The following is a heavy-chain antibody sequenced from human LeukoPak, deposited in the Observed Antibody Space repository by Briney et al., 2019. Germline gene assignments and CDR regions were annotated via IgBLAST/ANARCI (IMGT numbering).Heavy chain of an antibody. CDR2: IYPGDSDT. CDR1: GYSITSYW. D-gene: IGHD2-15*01. V-gene: IGHV5-51*01. J-gene: IGHJ4*02. Sequence: KVGESLKISCKGSGYSITSYWIGWVRQMPGKGLEWMGIIYPGDSDTRYSPSFQGQVTISADKSISTAYLQWTSLKASDTALYSCARTPEGPAFAYWGQGPLVTVSS. CDR3: ARTPEGPAFAY.